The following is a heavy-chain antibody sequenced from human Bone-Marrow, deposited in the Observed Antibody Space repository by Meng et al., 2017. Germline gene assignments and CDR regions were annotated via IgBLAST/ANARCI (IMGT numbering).Heavy chain of an antibody. CDR1: GYTFTANY. CDR3: ASLTVGSGTYCTF. CDR2: IYPDSGDT. D-gene: IGHD3-10*01. Sequence: ASVKVSCKASGYTFTANYIHWVRQAPGRGLEWMGWIYPDSGDTNYAQEFQGRVTMTRDTSISTAYMELTSLLSDDTAVYYCASLTVGSGTYCTFWGQGTLVTVSS. J-gene: IGHJ4*02. V-gene: IGHV1-2*02.